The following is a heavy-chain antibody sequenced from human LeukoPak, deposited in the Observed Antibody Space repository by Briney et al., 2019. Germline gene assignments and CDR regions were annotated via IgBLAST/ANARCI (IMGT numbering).Heavy chain of an antibody. CDR2: IYYSGST. D-gene: IGHD1-1*01. J-gene: IGHJ3*02. CDR3: ARGSREWPYRLHLRRNVPDAFDI. V-gene: IGHV4-59*01. Sequence: KSSETLSLTCTVSGGSISSYYWSWIRQPPGKGLEWIGYIYYSGSTNYNPSLKSRVTISVDTSKNQFSLKLSSVTAADTAVYYCARGSREWPYRLHLRRNVPDAFDIWGQGTMVTVSS. CDR1: GGSISSYY.